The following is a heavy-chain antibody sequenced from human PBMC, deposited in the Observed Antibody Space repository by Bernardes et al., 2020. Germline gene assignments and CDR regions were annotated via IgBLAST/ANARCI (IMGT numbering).Heavy chain of an antibody. Sequence: SETLSLTCTVSGDSMGNYYWNWIRQPPGKRLEWIGYVHSSGSTSYNPSLKSRVTISVDTSKKQFSLRMNSVTAADTAVYYCARELQLWFFDPWGQGTLVTVSS. CDR2: VHSSGST. J-gene: IGHJ5*02. CDR1: GDSMGNYY. D-gene: IGHD5-18*01. CDR3: ARELQLWFFDP. V-gene: IGHV4-59*01.